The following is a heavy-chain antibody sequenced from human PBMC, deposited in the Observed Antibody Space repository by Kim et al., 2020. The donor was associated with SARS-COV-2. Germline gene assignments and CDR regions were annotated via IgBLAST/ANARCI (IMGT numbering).Heavy chain of an antibody. V-gene: IGHV3-9*01. Sequence: GGSLRLSCAASGFTFDDYAMHWVRQAPGKGLEWVSGISWNSGSIGYADSVKGRFTISRDNAKNSLYLQMNSLRAEDTALYYCAKDSITIFGGLSQYGMDVWGQGTTVTVSS. CDR1: GFTFDDYA. CDR3: AKDSITIFGGLSQYGMDV. J-gene: IGHJ6*02. D-gene: IGHD3-9*01. CDR2: ISWNSGSI.